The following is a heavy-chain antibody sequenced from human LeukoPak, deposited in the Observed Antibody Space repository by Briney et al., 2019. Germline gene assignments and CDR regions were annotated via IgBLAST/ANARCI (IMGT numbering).Heavy chain of an antibody. V-gene: IGHV4-31*03. CDR2: IYHSGST. D-gene: IGHD3-3*01. CDR1: GGSISSGGYY. CDR3: ATHDFWSGYRFGMDV. J-gene: IGHJ6*02. Sequence: PSETLSLTCTVSGGSISSGGYYWSWIRQHPGKGLEWIGYIYHSGSTYYNPSLKSRVTISVDTSKNQFSLKLSSVTAADTAVYHCATHDFWSGYRFGMDVWGQGTTVTVSS.